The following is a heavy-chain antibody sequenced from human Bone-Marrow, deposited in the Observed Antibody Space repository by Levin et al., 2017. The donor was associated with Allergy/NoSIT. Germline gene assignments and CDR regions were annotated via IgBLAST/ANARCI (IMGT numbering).Heavy chain of an antibody. Sequence: QPGGSLRLSCAASGFTFSAFGMHWVRQAPGKGLEWVADISYDGSNKYYADSVKGRFTISRDNSKNTLYLQMNSLRVEDTAVYYCAKGEAVPPAYGMDVWGQGTTVTVSS. CDR3: AKGEAVPPAYGMDV. V-gene: IGHV3-30*18. D-gene: IGHD6-19*01. CDR1: GFTFSAFG. J-gene: IGHJ6*02. CDR2: ISYDGSNK.